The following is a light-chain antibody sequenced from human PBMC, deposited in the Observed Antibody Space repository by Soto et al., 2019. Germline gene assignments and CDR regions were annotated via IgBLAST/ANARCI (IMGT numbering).Light chain of an antibody. Sequence: EIVLTQSPGTLSLSPGERATLSCRASQSVSNSYIAWYQQKPGQAPRLLIYGASSRATGIPDRFSGSGSGTDFTLTISGLEPEECAVYYCQQYGSSPWTFGQGTKVEIK. CDR2: GAS. CDR3: QQYGSSPWT. J-gene: IGKJ1*01. V-gene: IGKV3-20*01. CDR1: QSVSNSY.